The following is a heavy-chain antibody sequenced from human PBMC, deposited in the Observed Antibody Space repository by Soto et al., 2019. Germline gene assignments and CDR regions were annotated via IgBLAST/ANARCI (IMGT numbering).Heavy chain of an antibody. J-gene: IGHJ3*02. Sequence: EVQILESGGGLVQPGGSLRLSCAASGFTFSSYAMSWVRQAPGKGLEWVSGMSGSDGSTNYADSVKGRFTISRDKSKNTLYLQMNSLRAEDTAVYYCVKATVAGLGGAFDIWGQGTMVTVSS. CDR1: GFTFSSYA. V-gene: IGHV3-23*01. CDR2: MSGSDGST. CDR3: VKATVAGLGGAFDI. D-gene: IGHD6-19*01.